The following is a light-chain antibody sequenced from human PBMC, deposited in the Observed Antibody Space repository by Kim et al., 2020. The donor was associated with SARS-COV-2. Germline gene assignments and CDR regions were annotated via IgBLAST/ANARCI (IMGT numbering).Light chain of an antibody. CDR3: QQYYSTPLT. J-gene: IGKJ3*01. Sequence: DIVMTQSPDSLAVSLGERATINCKSSQSVLYSSNNKNYLAWYQQKPGQPPKPLIYWASTRESGVPDRFSGSGSGTDFTLTISSLQAEDVAVCYCQQYYSTPLTFGPGTKVDI. V-gene: IGKV4-1*01. CDR1: QSVLYSSNNKNY. CDR2: WAS.